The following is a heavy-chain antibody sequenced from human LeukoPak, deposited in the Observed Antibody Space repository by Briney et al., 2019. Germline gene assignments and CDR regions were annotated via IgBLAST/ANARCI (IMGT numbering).Heavy chain of an antibody. CDR1: GGTFSSYT. CDR3: ARRENWRLDY. CDR2: TIPILGIA. J-gene: IGHJ4*02. V-gene: IGHV1-69*02. D-gene: IGHD1-1*01. Sequence: SVKVSCKXSGGTFSSYTISWVRQAPGQGLEWMGRTIPILGIANYAQKFQGRVTITADKSTSTAYMELSSLRSEDTAVYYCARRENWRLDYWGQGTLVTVSP.